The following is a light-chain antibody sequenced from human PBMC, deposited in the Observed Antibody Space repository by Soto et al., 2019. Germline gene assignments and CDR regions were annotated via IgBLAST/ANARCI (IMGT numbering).Light chain of an antibody. Sequence: EIVMTQSPATLSVSPGERATLSCRASQSVSSNLAWYQQKPGQPPRLLIYGASARATGIPARFSGSGPGTEFTLTISSLQSEDFAVYYCQQYNNWPRTFGQGTKVDIK. V-gene: IGKV3-15*01. CDR1: QSVSSN. CDR3: QQYNNWPRT. J-gene: IGKJ1*01. CDR2: GAS.